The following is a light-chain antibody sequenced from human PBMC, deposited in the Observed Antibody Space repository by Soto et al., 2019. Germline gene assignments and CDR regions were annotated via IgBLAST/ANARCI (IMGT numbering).Light chain of an antibody. CDR2: AAS. Sequence: DIQMTQSPSSLSASVGDRVTITCRASQSISSYLNWYQQKPGKAPKLLIYAASSLQSGVPSMFSGSGSGTAFTLTISSLQPEDFATYSCEQSDSTPRPFGQGTQVEIK. CDR1: QSISSY. J-gene: IGKJ1*01. CDR3: EQSDSTPRP. V-gene: IGKV1-39*01.